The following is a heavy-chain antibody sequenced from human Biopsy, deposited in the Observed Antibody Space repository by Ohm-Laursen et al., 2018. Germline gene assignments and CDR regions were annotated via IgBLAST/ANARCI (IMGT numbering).Heavy chain of an antibody. CDR1: GFNFRDYN. CDR2: ISSSGTTI. J-gene: IGHJ6*02. CDR3: TGRYDIGAYGVDV. D-gene: IGHD3-9*01. V-gene: IGHV3-11*01. Sequence: SLRLSCTASGFNFRDYNMNWIRQAPGKGLEWTSHISSSGTTIYYGDVVRGRFTISRDNDKNSLLLQMNSLRADDTAVYYCTGRYDIGAYGVDVWGQGTTVIVSS.